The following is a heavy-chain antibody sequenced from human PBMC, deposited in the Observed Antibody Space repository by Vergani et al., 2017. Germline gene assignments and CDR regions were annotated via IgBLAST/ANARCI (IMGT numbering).Heavy chain of an antibody. J-gene: IGHJ1*01. CDR1: GYTFTSYG. Sequence: QVQLVQSGAEVKKPGASVKVSCKASGYTFTSYGISWVRQAPGQGLEWMGWISAYNGNTNYAQKLQGRVTMTTDTSTGTAYMELRCLRSDDTAVYYCARWGGRLVQWNGGYFQHWGQGTLVTVSS. CDR3: ARWGGRLVQWNGGYFQH. V-gene: IGHV1-18*01. CDR2: ISAYNGNT. D-gene: IGHD1-1*01.